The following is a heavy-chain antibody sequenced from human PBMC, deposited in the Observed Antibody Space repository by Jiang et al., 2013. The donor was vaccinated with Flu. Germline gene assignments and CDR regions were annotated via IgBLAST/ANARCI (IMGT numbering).Heavy chain of an antibody. CDR1: GYSINSYGYY. V-gene: IGHV4-38-2*02. CDR2: ISYSGTT. D-gene: IGHD4-17*01. CDR3: ARAGDYGDY. J-gene: IGHJ4*02. Sequence: ETLSLTCTVSGYSINSYGYYWGWIRQPPGKGLEWIGRISYSGTTYFNPSLRGRVTISRDTSRNQFSLKLSSVTAADTAVYYCARAGDYGDYWGQGTLVTVSS.